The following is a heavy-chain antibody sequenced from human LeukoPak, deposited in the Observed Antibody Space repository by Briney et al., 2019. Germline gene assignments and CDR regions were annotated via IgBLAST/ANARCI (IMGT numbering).Heavy chain of an antibody. J-gene: IGHJ6*03. V-gene: IGHV3-64*01. CDR1: GFTFSSYA. CDR2: ISSNGGST. Sequence: GGSLRLSCAASGFTFSSYAMHWVRQAPGKGLEYVSAISSNGGSTYYANSVKGRFTISRDNSKNTLYLQMGSLRAEDMAVYYCARDPLRYSSGWYLRYYYMDVWGKGTTVTISS. CDR3: ARDPLRYSSGWYLRYYYMDV. D-gene: IGHD6-19*01.